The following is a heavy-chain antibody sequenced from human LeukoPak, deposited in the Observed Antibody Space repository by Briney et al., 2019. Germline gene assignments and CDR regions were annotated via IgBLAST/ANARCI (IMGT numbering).Heavy chain of an antibody. Sequence: ASVKVSCKASGYTFTSYYWHWVRQPPAQGLEWMGIINPSGGSTSYAQKFQGRVTMTRDTSTSTVYMELSSLRSEDTAVYYCAGGYCSGGSCFEWYYFDYWCRGTVVTVSA. CDR3: AGGYCSGGSCFEWYYFDY. CDR1: GYTFTSYY. CDR2: INPSGGST. D-gene: IGHD2-15*01. V-gene: IGHV1-46*01. J-gene: IGHJ4*02.